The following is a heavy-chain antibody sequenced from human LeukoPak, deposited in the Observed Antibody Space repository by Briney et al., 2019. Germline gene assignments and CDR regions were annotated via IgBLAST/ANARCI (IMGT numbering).Heavy chain of an antibody. J-gene: IGHJ4*02. D-gene: IGHD3-22*01. CDR1: GFTFSSYS. CDR3: ARVILGYCQT. Sequence: PGGSLRLSCAASGFTFSSYSMNWVRQAPGKGLEWVSYISSSSSTIYYADSVKGRFTISRDNAKNSLYLQMNSLRAEDTAVYYCARVILGYCQTWGQGTLVTVSS. V-gene: IGHV3-48*04. CDR2: ISSSSSTI.